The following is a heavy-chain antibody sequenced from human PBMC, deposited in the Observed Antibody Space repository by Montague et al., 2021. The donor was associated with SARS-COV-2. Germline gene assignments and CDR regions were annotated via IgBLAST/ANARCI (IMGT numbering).Heavy chain of an antibody. J-gene: IGHJ4*02. CDR2: ISYTGRT. CDR1: SGSISSPDYY. Sequence: SETLSLTCTVSSGSISSPDYYWGWIRQSPGKGWEWIGSISYTGRTYYNPSLRSRVSFSMDTSKNHFSLSLSSVTVADTAVYFCARQLPSYCTTNKCYPYYFDGWGQGALVTVSS. D-gene: IGHD2-8*01. CDR3: ARQLPSYCTTNKCYPYYFDG. V-gene: IGHV4-39*01.